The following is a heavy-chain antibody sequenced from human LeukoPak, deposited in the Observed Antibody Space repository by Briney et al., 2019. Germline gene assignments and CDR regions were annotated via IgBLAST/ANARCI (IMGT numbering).Heavy chain of an antibody. J-gene: IGHJ5*02. CDR1: GGTFSSYA. D-gene: IGHD3-22*01. CDR2: IIPIFGTA. Sequence: SVKVSCKASGGTFSSYAISWVRQAPGQGLEWMGGIIPIFGTANYAQKFQGRVTITTDEYTSTAYMELSSLRSEDTAVYYCARASYYYDSSGYYFNWFDPWGQGTLVTVSS. CDR3: ARASYYYDSSGYYFNWFDP. V-gene: IGHV1-69*05.